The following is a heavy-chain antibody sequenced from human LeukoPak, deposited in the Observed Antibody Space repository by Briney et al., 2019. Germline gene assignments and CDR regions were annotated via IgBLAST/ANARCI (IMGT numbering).Heavy chain of an antibody. CDR1: GGSISSGSYY. D-gene: IGHD2-21*01. V-gene: IGHV4-61*02. J-gene: IGHJ5*02. CDR3: AREGLFLDP. CDR2: IYTSGST. Sequence: PSETLSLTCTVSGGSISSGSYYWSWIRQPAGKGLEWIGRIYTSGSTNYDPSLKSRVTISVDPSKNQFSPKLSSRTAADTAVYYCAREGLFLDPWGQGTLVTVSS.